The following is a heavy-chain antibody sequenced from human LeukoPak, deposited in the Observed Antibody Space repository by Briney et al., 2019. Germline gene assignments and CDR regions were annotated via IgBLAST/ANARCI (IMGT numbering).Heavy chain of an antibody. Sequence: SQTLSLTCDISGDSVSRNSAAWNWIRQSPSRGLEWLGRTYYRSKWYNDYAVSVKSRITINPDTSKNQFSLQLNSVTPEDTAVYYCARVVGALVAGPFDAFDIWGQGTMVTVSS. V-gene: IGHV6-1*01. CDR3: ARVVGALVAGPFDAFDI. D-gene: IGHD6-19*01. CDR2: TYYRSKWYN. J-gene: IGHJ3*02. CDR1: GDSVSRNSAA.